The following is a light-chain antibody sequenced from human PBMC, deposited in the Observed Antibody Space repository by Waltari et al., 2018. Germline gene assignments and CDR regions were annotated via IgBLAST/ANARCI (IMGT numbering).Light chain of an antibody. CDR2: GAS. V-gene: IGKV3-20*01. J-gene: IGKJ1*01. CDR3: QQYGSSPVT. Sequence: EIVLTQSPGTPSLSPGESATLSCRASQSVSSSYLAWYQQKPGQAPRLLIYGASSRATGIPDRFSGSGSGTDFTLTISRLEPEDFAVYYCQQYGSSPVTFGQGTKVEIK. CDR1: QSVSSSY.